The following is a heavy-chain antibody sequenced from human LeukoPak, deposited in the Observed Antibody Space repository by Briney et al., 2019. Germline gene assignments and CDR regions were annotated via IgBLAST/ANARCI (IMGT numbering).Heavy chain of an antibody. Sequence: SETLSLTCTVSGASVSSYFWSWIRQSPEKGLEWIGYVYHSGSSSSNPSLQSRVTISQDTSRNQVSLKMTSATAADTAVYYCAKLLGEEYWGQGTQVVDSS. CDR3: AKLLGEEY. D-gene: IGHD6-6*01. CDR2: VYHSGSS. CDR1: GASVSSYF. J-gene: IGHJ4*02. V-gene: IGHV4-59*02.